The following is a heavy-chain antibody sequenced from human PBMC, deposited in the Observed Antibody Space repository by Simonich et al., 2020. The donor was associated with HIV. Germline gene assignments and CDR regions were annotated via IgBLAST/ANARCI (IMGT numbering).Heavy chain of an antibody. CDR3: ARYYGGNTEVDY. V-gene: IGHV4-39*01. CDR1: GGSIRRSSYY. Sequence: QLQLQESGPGLVKPSETLSLTCTVSGGSIRRSSYYWGWIRQPPGEGLEWIGSIYYIRSTYDNPSLMSRVTISVDTTKNQFSLKLSSVTAADTAVYYCARYYGGNTEVDYWGQGTLVTVSS. CDR2: IYYIRST. J-gene: IGHJ4*02. D-gene: IGHD3-10*01.